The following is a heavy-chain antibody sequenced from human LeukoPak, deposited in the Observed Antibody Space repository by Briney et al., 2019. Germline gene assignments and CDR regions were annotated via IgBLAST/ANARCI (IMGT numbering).Heavy chain of an antibody. CDR2: ISGSGGRT. CDR3: AKDGRGIAAADNNWFDP. V-gene: IGHV3-23*01. Sequence: ETLSLTCVVSGGSVSSPWWWTWVRQPPGKGLEWVSGISGSGGRTYYGDSVKGRLTISRDNSKNTVYLQMNSLRAEDTAVYYCAKDGRGIAAADNNWFDPWGQGTLVTVSS. D-gene: IGHD6-13*01. CDR1: GGSVSSPW. J-gene: IGHJ5*02.